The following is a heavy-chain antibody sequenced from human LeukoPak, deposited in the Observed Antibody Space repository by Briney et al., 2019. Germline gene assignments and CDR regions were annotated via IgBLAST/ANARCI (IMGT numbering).Heavy chain of an antibody. Sequence: SETLSLTCTVSGGSISTSLDYWDWIRQPPGKGLEWIGSIYYSGSTYYNPSLKSRVTISVDTSKNQFSLKLSSVTAADTAVYYCARLAYYEHVDYWGQGTLVTVSS. V-gene: IGHV4-39*01. J-gene: IGHJ4*02. CDR3: ARLAYYEHVDY. CDR2: IYYSGST. D-gene: IGHD3-22*01. CDR1: GGSISTSLDY.